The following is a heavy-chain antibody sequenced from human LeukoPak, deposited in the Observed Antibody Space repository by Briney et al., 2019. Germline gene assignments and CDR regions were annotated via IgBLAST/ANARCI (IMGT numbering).Heavy chain of an antibody. D-gene: IGHD6-19*01. V-gene: IGHV3-7*01. CDR1: GFTSSNYW. CDR2: IKQDGSEK. CDR3: ARVEWGSGWYVDDY. Sequence: GGSLRLSCAASGFTSSNYWMSWVRQAPGKGLEWVANIKQDGSEKYYVDSVRGRFTISRDNAKNSLYLQMNSLRAEDTAVYYCARVEWGSGWYVDDYWGQGTLVTVSS. J-gene: IGHJ4*02.